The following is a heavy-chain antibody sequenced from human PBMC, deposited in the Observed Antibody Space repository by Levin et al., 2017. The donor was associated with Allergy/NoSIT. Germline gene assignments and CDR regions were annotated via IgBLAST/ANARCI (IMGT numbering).Heavy chain of an antibody. Sequence: SQTLSLPCSVSGDSISRGFYYWSWIRQPAGDGLEWIGRIYVTGSTTYSPSLKSRVTLPRDRSKDQVSFKIHSVTPAATPVYYCARDLEGCSRYKPYCYMDVWGIGTTVTVSS. CDR3: ARDLEGCSRYKPYCYMDV. CDR2: IYVTGST. CDR1: GDSISRGFYY. V-gene: IGHV4-61*02. D-gene: IGHD5-12*01. J-gene: IGHJ6*03.